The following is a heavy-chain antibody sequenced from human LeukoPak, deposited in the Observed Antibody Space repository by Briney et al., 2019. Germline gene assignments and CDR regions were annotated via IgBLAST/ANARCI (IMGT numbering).Heavy chain of an antibody. CDR2: IYHSGST. CDR3: ARGVNITMIVVVGRYYFDY. J-gene: IGHJ4*02. Sequence: PSQTLSLTCAVSGGSISSGGYSWRWIRQPPGKGLEWIGYIYHSGSTNYNPSLKSRVTISVDTSKNQFSLKLSSVTAADTAVYYCARGVNITMIVVVGRYYFDYWGQGTLVTVSS. V-gene: IGHV4-30-2*01. CDR1: GGSISSGGYS. D-gene: IGHD3-22*01.